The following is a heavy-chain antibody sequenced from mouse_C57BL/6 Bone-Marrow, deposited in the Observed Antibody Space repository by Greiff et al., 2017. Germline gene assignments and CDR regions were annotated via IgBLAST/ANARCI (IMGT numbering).Heavy chain of an antibody. CDR1: GYTFTDYY. Sequence: EVQLQQSGPELVQPGASVKLSCKASGYTFTDYYMNWVKQSRGKSLEWIGDIKTNNGGTSYNQKLKGKATLTVDKSSSTAYMELRSLTSEDSAFYYCARDYYGSSWYFDYWGQGTILTVSA. J-gene: IGHJ2*01. V-gene: IGHV1-26*01. D-gene: IGHD1-1*01. CDR3: ARDYYGSSWYFDY. CDR2: IKTNNGGT.